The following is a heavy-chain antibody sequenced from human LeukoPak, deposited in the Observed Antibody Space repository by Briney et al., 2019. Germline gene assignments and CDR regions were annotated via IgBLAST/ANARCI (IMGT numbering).Heavy chain of an antibody. CDR3: ARGYYDSSGYDPGLGY. Sequence: GASVKVSCKASGYTFTSYGISWVRQAPGQGLEWMGWISAYNGNTNYAQKLQGRVTMTTDTSTSTVYMELSSLRSEDTAMYWCARGYYDSSGYDPGLGYWGQGILVTVSS. D-gene: IGHD3-22*01. CDR1: GYTFTSYG. J-gene: IGHJ4*02. V-gene: IGHV1-18*01. CDR2: ISAYNGNT.